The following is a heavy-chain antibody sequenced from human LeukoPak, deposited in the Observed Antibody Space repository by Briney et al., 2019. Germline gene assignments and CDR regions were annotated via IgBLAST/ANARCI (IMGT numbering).Heavy chain of an antibody. V-gene: IGHV4-34*01. CDR3: ARSKTRGYSYGYPPGAFDI. CDR2: INHSGST. D-gene: IGHD5-18*01. CDR1: GGSFSGYY. Sequence: PSETLSLTCAVSGGSFSGYYWSWIRQPPGKGLEWIGEINHSGSTNYNPSLKSRVTISVDTSKNQFSLKLSSVTAADTAVYYCARSKTRGYSYGYPPGAFDIWGQGTMVTVSS. J-gene: IGHJ3*02.